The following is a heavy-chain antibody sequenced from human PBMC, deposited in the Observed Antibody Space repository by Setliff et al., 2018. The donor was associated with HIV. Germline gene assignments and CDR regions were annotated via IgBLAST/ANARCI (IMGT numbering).Heavy chain of an antibody. CDR1: GGSISSYY. J-gene: IGHJ4*02. Sequence: KTSETLSLTCTVSGGSISSYYWSWVRQPPGKGLEWIGYIYYSGSTNYNPSLKSRVTISIDPSKDQFSLNLRSVTAADTAVYYCARLSPLDWPFDYWGQGTLVTVSS. V-gene: IGHV4-59*08. CDR3: ARLSPLDWPFDY. CDR2: IYYSGST. D-gene: IGHD3-9*01.